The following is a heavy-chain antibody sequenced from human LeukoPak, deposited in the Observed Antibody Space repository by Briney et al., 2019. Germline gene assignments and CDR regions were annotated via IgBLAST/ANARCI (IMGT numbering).Heavy chain of an antibody. J-gene: IGHJ6*03. D-gene: IGHD3-10*01. Sequence: GGSLRLSCAASGFTVSSNYMSWVRQAPGKGLEWVSVIYSGGSTYYADSVKGRFTISRDNSKNTLYLQMNSLRVEDTAVYYCARAWVRITMVRGVSDYYYMDVWGKGTTVTVSS. V-gene: IGHV3-66*01. CDR3: ARAWVRITMVRGVSDYYYMDV. CDR1: GFTVSSNY. CDR2: IYSGGST.